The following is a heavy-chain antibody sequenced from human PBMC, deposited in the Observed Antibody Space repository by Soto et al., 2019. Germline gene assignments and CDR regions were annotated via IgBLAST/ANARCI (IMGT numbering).Heavy chain of an antibody. Sequence: QVQLGQSGTEVKKPGSSVKVSCKASGETFSFYTINWVRQAPGLGLEWVGRINPIVSMSNYAQKFQGRVSMTADKSTSTAYMELRSLRSDDTAMYFCAASYGSGYRAFDYWGQGALVIVSS. CDR2: INPIVSMS. D-gene: IGHD3-10*01. J-gene: IGHJ4*02. CDR1: GETFSFYT. V-gene: IGHV1-69*02. CDR3: AASYGSGYRAFDY.